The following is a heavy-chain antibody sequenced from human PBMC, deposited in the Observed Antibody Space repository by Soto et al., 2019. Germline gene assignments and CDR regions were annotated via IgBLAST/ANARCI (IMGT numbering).Heavy chain of an antibody. CDR2: IYYSGST. CDR3: ARVAYGDYGVEVNWFDP. D-gene: IGHD4-17*01. V-gene: IGHV4-59*01. CDR1: GGSISSYY. Sequence: SETLSLTCTVSGGSISSYYWSWIRQPPGKGLEWIGYIYYSGSTNYNPSLKSRVTISVDTSKNQFSLKLSSVTAADTAVYYCARVAYGDYGVEVNWFDPWGQGTLVTVSS. J-gene: IGHJ5*02.